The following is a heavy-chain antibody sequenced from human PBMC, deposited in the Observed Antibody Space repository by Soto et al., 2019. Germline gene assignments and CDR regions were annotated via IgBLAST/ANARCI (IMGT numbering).Heavy chain of an antibody. CDR2: ISWNSGSI. Sequence: GGSLRLSCAASGFTFDDHAMHWVRQGPGKGLEWVSGISWNSGSIDYADSVKGRFTISRDSAKNSLYLQMNSLRAEDTAFYYCAKDISELLRYRIDSRGQGTLVTVSS. J-gene: IGHJ5*01. CDR1: GFTFDDHA. CDR3: AKDISELLRYRIDS. V-gene: IGHV3-9*01. D-gene: IGHD2-21*02.